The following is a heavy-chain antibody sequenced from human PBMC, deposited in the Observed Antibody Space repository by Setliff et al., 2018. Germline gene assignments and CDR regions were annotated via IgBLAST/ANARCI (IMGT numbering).Heavy chain of an antibody. D-gene: IGHD1-26*01. CDR1: GDSISSYY. J-gene: IGHJ3*02. CDR2: IYIGGSA. Sequence: SETLSLTCSVYGDSISSYYWSWIRQPAGKGLEWIGHIYIGGSANYNPSLRSRVTMSIDTSKNQFSLKLSSVTAADTAVYYCARKGISALSGAFDMWGQGTMVTVSS. CDR3: ARKGISALSGAFDM. V-gene: IGHV4-4*07.